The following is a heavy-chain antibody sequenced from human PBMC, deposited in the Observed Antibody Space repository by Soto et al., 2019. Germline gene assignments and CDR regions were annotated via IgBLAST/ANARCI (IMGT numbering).Heavy chain of an antibody. J-gene: IGHJ2*01. CDR1: GGSISSSTYY. Sequence: QVQLQESGPGLVKASETLSLTCTVSGGSISSSTYYWGWIRQPPGKGLEWIGSIYYNGNAYYNPSLKSQVTIYRDTTKNQLSLKISNVAAEDTAVYYCARHPTGATTYTWYFDFWGRGTLVTVSS. V-gene: IGHV4-39*01. CDR3: ARHPTGATTYTWYFDF. D-gene: IGHD4-17*01. CDR2: IYYNGNA.